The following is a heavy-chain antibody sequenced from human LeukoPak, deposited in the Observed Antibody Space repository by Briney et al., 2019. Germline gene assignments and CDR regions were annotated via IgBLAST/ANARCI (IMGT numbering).Heavy chain of an antibody. CDR1: GFTFSSYA. CDR2: ISSSGSTI. D-gene: IGHD5-18*01. J-gene: IGHJ4*02. Sequence: GGSLRLSCAASGFTFSSYAMHWVRQAPGKGLEWVSYISSSGSTIYYADSVKGRFTISRDNAKNSLYLQMNSLRAEDTAVYYCASRGYSYKFDYWGQGTLVTVSS. CDR3: ASRGYSYKFDY. V-gene: IGHV3-48*03.